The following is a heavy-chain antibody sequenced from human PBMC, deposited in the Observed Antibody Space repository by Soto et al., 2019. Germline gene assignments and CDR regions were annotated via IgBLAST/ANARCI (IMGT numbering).Heavy chain of an antibody. CDR1: GFTFSSYS. Sequence: PGGSLRLSCAASGFTFSSYSMNWVRQAPGKGLEWVSSISSSSSYIYYADSVKGRFTISRDNAKNSLYLQMNSLRAEDTAVYYCARGLQNIVVVPAAIGGENYYGMDVWGQGTTVTVSS. J-gene: IGHJ6*02. D-gene: IGHD2-2*02. V-gene: IGHV3-21*01. CDR3: ARGLQNIVVVPAAIGGENYYGMDV. CDR2: ISSSSSYI.